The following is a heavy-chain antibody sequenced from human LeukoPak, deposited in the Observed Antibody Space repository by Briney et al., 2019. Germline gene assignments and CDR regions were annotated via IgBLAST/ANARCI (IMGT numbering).Heavy chain of an antibody. CDR3: AKDRDYGDYEFDY. D-gene: IGHD4-17*01. Sequence: PGGSLRLSCAASGFTFSSYGMHWVRQAPGKGLEWVAVISYDGSNKYYADSVKGRFTISRDNSKNTLYLQMNSLRAEDTAVYYCAKDRDYGDYEFDYWGQGTLVTVSS. CDR1: GFTFSSYG. V-gene: IGHV3-30*18. J-gene: IGHJ4*02. CDR2: ISYDGSNK.